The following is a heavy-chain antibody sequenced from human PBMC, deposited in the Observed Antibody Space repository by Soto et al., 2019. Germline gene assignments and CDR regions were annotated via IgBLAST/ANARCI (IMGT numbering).Heavy chain of an antibody. CDR1: GDSIISSTSYY. D-gene: IGHD3-9*01. Sequence: SETLSLTCTVFGDSIISSTSYYWGWVRQPPGKGLESIGSIYHSGSTNYNPSLKSRVTISVDTSKNQFSLKLSSVTAADTAVYYCARQGRKYEILTGYYASHFDHWGQGILVTVSS. CDR2: IYHSGST. V-gene: IGHV4-39*01. J-gene: IGHJ4*02. CDR3: ARQGRKYEILTGYYASHFDH.